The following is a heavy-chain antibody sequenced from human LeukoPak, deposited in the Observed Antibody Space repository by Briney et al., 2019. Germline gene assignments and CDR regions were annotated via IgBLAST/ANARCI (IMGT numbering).Heavy chain of an antibody. CDR3: ARQLPFDY. CDR2: MKQEGSAI. CDR1: GFTFSSQC. Sequence: PGGSLRLSCAASGFTFSSQCMSWVRQAPGKGLEWVANMKQEGSAIYYVDSLKDRFTISRDDPKNSLYLQMKSVIADDTPVYYFARQLPFDYWGQGTLVTVSS. J-gene: IGHJ4*02. V-gene: IGHV3-7*02.